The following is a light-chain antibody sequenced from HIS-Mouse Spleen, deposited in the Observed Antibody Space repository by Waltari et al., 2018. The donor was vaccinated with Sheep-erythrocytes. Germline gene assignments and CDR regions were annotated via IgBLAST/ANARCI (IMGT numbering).Light chain of an antibody. CDR1: RSDVVGSHH. V-gene: IGLV2-11*01. J-gene: IGLJ1*01. CDR3: CSYAGSYNHV. Sequence: QSARTQPRSVSGSPGQSVPISCTGTRSDVVGSHHVSWYQQHPGKAPKLMIYDVSKRPSGVPDRFSGSKSGNTASLTISGLQAEDEADYYCCSYAGSYNHVFATGTKVTVL. CDR2: DVS.